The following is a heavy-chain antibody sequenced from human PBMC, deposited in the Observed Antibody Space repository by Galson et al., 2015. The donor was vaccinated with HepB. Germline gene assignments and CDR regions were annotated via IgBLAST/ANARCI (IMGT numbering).Heavy chain of an antibody. J-gene: IGHJ5*02. Sequence: LSLTCTVSGGSISSSSYYWGWIRQPPGKGLEWIGSIYYSGSTYYNPSLKSRVTISVDTSKNQFSLKLSSVTAADTAVYYCARTTYYYGSGPWGQGTLVTVSS. D-gene: IGHD3-10*01. CDR2: IYYSGST. CDR3: ARTTYYYGSGP. CDR1: GGSISSSSYY. V-gene: IGHV4-39*01.